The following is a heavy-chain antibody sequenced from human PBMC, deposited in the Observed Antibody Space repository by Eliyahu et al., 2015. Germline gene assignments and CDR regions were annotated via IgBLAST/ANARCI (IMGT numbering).Heavy chain of an antibody. CDR2: ISSSGSTI. J-gene: IGHJ3*02. V-gene: IGHV3-11*01. Sequence: QVQLVESGGGLVKPGGSLRLSCAAXGFXFXDYYMXWIRQAPGKGLEWVSYISSSGSTIYYADSVKGRFTISRDNTKNSLYLQMNSLRAEDTAVYYCARARTTGGSDAFDIWGQGTMVTISS. CDR1: GFXFXDYY. CDR3: ARARTTGGSDAFDI. D-gene: IGHD4-17*01.